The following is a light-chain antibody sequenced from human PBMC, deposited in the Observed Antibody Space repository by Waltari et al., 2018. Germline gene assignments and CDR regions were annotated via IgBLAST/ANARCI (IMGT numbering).Light chain of an antibody. CDR1: QTIRTK. J-gene: IGKJ1*01. Sequence: ETLMIQSPATLSVSPGERVTLSCRASQTIRTKLAWYQQKPGQAPRLLIYEASTRDTGVPDRFSGSGSGTEFTLTISGLQSDDFALYFCHQYSTWPQTFGQGTRVE. CDR3: HQYSTWPQT. V-gene: IGKV3-15*01. CDR2: EAS.